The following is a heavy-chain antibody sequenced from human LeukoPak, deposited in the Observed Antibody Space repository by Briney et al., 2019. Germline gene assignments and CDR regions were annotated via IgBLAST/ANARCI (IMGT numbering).Heavy chain of an antibody. V-gene: IGHV3-74*01. J-gene: IGHJ1*01. D-gene: IGHD4-17*01. Sequence: PGGSLRLSCAASGFTFSSYWMHWVRQAPGKGLVWVSRINSDGSSTSYADSVKGRFTISRDNAKNTLYLQMNSLRAEDTAVYYCARAVMTTVTTGYFQHWGQGTLVTVSS. CDR3: ARAVMTTVTTGYFQH. CDR1: GFTFSSYW. CDR2: INSDGSST.